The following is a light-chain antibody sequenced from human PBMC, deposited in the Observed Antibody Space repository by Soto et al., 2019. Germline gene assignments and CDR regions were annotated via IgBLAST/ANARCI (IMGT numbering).Light chain of an antibody. V-gene: IGKV1-39*01. CDR2: AAS. J-gene: IGKJ3*01. Sequence: DIQMTQSPSSLSASVGDRVTVTCRASQSISTYLYWYQQKPGKAPKLLIYAASSWATGVPSRFSGSGSGTDFTLTISSLQPEDFATYFCQQCYTTPFTFGPGTKVDIK. CDR1: QSISTY. CDR3: QQCYTTPFT.